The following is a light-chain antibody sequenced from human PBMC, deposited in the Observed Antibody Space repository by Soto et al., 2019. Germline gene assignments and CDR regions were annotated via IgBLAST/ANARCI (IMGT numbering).Light chain of an antibody. V-gene: IGLV2-23*01. CDR2: KGT. J-gene: IGLJ1*01. CDR1: SSDVWAYNS. CDR3: CSSAPESTYV. Sequence: QSVLAQPASVAGSPGQSITIACTGTSSDVWAYNSVSWYQQHPHKAPQVIIYKGTQRPSGVSNRFSGSTSGNAASLTISGLQADDEADYFCCSSAPESTYVFGGGTKVTVL.